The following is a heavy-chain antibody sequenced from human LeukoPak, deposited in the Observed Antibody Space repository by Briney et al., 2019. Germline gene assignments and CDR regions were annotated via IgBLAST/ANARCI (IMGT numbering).Heavy chain of an antibody. Sequence: SGPTLVKPTETLTLTCTFSGFSLSTSGVGVGWIRQPPGKALVWLALIYWDDYKRDNPSLKTRLTITKDTSKTQVVLTITNMDPVDTATYYCAHRGHDSPYFDYWGQGTLVSVSS. CDR1: GFSLSTSGVG. CDR2: IYWDDYK. V-gene: IGHV2-5*02. D-gene: IGHD3-9*01. CDR3: AHRGHDSPYFDY. J-gene: IGHJ4*02.